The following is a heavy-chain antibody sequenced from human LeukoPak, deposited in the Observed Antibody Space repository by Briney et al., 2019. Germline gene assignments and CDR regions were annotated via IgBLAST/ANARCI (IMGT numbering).Heavy chain of an antibody. Sequence: PGGSLRLSCAASGFTFSSYAMSWVRQAPGKGLEWVSAISGSGGSTYYADSVKGRFTISRDNAKNSLYLQMNSLRAEDTAVYYCARDSYDSSGYYYLDFDYWGQGTLVTVSS. CDR1: GFTFSSYA. CDR2: ISGSGGST. V-gene: IGHV3-23*01. J-gene: IGHJ4*02. D-gene: IGHD3-22*01. CDR3: ARDSYDSSGYYYLDFDY.